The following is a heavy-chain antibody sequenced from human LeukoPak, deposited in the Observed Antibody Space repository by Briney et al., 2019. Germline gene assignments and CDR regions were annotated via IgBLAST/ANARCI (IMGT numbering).Heavy chain of an antibody. Sequence: GGSLRLSCAASGWMHGVRQAPGKGLVWVSGINDDGTGTYYADSVKGRFTISRDSAKNTLYLQMTSLSAEDTAVYYCASVFESWGQGFLVTVSS. CDR2: INDDGTGT. J-gene: IGHJ4*02. CDR1: GW. CDR3: ASVFES. V-gene: IGHV3-74*01.